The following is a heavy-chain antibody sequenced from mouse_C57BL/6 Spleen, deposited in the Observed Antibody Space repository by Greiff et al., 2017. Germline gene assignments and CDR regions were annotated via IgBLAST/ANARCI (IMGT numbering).Heavy chain of an antibody. D-gene: IGHD1-1*01. CDR2: IYPGDGDT. CDR1: GYAFSSSW. V-gene: IGHV1-82*01. Sequence: VQRVESGPELVKPGASVKISCKASGYAFSSSWMNWVKQRPGKGLEWIGRIYPGDGDTNYNGKFKGKATLTADKSSSTAYMQLSSLTSEDSAVYFCARYYGSSSYFDYWGQGTTLTVSS. J-gene: IGHJ2*01. CDR3: ARYYGSSSYFDY.